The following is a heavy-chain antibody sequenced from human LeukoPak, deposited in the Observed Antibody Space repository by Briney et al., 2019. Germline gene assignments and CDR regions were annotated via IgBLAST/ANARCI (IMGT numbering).Heavy chain of an antibody. CDR3: ARVDTAMSAFDP. CDR2: INHSGTT. V-gene: IGHV4-34*01. D-gene: IGHD5-18*01. CDR1: GFTFSNAW. Sequence: AGGSLRVSCAASGFTFSNAWMSWVRQPPGKGLEWIGQINHSGTTNYNPSLKSRVTISVDTSKNQLSLKLSSVTAADTAVYYCARVDTAMSAFDPWGQGTLVTVSS. J-gene: IGHJ5*02.